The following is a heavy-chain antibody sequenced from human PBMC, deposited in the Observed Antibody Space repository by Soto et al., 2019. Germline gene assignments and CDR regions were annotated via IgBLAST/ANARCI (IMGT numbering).Heavy chain of an antibody. D-gene: IGHD2-2*01. Sequence: QVQLVQSGAEVKKPGSSVKVSCKASGGTFSSYAISWVRQAPGQGLEWMGGIIPISGTANYAQKFQGRVTITADESPRTAYMELSSLRSEDTAVYYCARSQGSSTSLEIYYYYYYGMDVWGQGTTVTVSS. V-gene: IGHV1-69*01. CDR1: GGTFSSYA. CDR3: ARSQGSSTSLEIYYYYYYGMDV. CDR2: IIPISGTA. J-gene: IGHJ6*02.